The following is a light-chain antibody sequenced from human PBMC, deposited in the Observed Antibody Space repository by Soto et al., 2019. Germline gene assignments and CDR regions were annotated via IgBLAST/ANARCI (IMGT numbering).Light chain of an antibody. CDR2: GNN. CDR1: SSNIGAGYD. J-gene: IGLJ1*01. Sequence: QLVLTQPPSVSGAPGQRVTISCTGGSSNIGAGYDVQWYQQLPGTAPRLLIYGNNNRPSGVPERFSGSNSGTSASLAISGLQADDELDYYCPSYDTGLGGYVFGTGTKLTVL. V-gene: IGLV1-40*01. CDR3: PSYDTGLGGYV.